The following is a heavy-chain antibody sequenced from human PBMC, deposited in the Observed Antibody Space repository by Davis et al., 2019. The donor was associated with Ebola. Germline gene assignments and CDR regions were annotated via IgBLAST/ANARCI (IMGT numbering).Heavy chain of an antibody. J-gene: IGHJ4*02. CDR3: ARRNTIVGNDY. Sequence: GESLKISCAASGFTFSSYSMNWVRQAPGKGLEWVSSISSSSSYIYYADSVKGRFTISRDNAKNSLYLQMNSLRAEDTAVYYCARRNTIVGNDYWGQGTLVTVSS. CDR2: ISSSSSYI. V-gene: IGHV3-21*01. CDR1: GFTFSSYS. D-gene: IGHD1-26*01.